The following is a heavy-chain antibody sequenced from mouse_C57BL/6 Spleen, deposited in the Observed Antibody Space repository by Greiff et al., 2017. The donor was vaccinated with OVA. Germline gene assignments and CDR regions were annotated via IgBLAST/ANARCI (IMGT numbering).Heavy chain of an antibody. D-gene: IGHD2-1*01. CDR2: IDPSDSET. CDR1: GYTFTSYW. Sequence: QVQLQQPGAELVRPGSSVKLSCKASGYTFTSYWMHWVKQRPIQGLEWIGNIDPSDSETHYNQKFKDKATLTVDKSSSTAYMQLSSLTSEDSAVYYCARKGYYGNYVDYAMDHWGQGTSVTVSS. V-gene: IGHV1-52*01. CDR3: ARKGYYGNYVDYAMDH. J-gene: IGHJ4*01.